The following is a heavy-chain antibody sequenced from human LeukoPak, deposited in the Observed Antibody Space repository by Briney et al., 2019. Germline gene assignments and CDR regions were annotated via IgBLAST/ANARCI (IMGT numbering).Heavy chain of an antibody. CDR2: TSDYMGNR. D-gene: IGHD1-26*01. CDR1: GYTFINYG. CDR3: ARARHVGSSTDAFDI. J-gene: IGHJ3*02. V-gene: IGHV1-18*01. Sequence: ASVKVSCKASGYTFINYGIGWVRQAPGQGLEWMGWTSDYMGNRNTDYAQKFQGRVSMTTDSSTSTAYMELRSLTSDDTAVYYCARARHVGSSTDAFDIWGQGTMVTVSS.